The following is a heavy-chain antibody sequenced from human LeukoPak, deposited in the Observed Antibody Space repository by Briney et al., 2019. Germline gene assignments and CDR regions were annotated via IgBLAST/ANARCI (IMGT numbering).Heavy chain of an antibody. D-gene: IGHD2-21*02. V-gene: IGHV4-39*01. Sequence: SETLSLTCTISGGFISSTDSYWGWIRQPPGKGLEWIGSIYYSGTTYYNPSLKSRVTISIDTSKSQSSLKLSSVTAADTAVYYCARRAVVTAYYFDHWGQGTLVTVSS. CDR3: ARRAVVTAYYFDH. CDR2: IYYSGTT. CDR1: GGFISSTDSY. J-gene: IGHJ4*02.